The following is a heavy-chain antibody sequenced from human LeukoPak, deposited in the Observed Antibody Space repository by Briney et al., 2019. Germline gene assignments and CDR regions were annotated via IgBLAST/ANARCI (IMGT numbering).Heavy chain of an antibody. J-gene: IGHJ5*02. D-gene: IGHD6-19*01. CDR3: ATLAVAGTEGNWFDP. CDR1: GYTLTELS. CDR2: FDPEDGET. Sequence: VASVKVSCKVSGYTLTELSMHWVRQAPGKGLEWMGGFDPEDGETIYAQKFQGRVTMTEDTSTDTAYMEPSSLRSEDTAVYYCATLAVAGTEGNWFDPWGQGTLVTVSS. V-gene: IGHV1-24*01.